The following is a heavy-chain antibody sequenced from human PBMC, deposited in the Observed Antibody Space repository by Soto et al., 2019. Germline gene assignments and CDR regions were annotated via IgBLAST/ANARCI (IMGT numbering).Heavy chain of an antibody. CDR2: IYYSGST. CDR1: GGSISSYY. Sequence: SETLSLTCTVSGGSISSYYWSWIRQPPGKGLEWIGYIYYSGSTNYNPSLKSRVTISVDTSKNQFSLKLSSVTAADTAVYYCARRIAARPGVYNWFDPWGQVTLVTVS. D-gene: IGHD6-6*01. CDR3: ARRIAARPGVYNWFDP. J-gene: IGHJ5*02. V-gene: IGHV4-59*01.